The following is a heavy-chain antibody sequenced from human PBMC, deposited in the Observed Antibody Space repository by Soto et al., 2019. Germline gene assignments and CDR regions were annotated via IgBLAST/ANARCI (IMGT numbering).Heavy chain of an antibody. CDR1: GYTFSTHG. D-gene: IGHD2-15*01. CDR2: GLEYNGNT. Sequence: QVQLVQSGAEVREPGASVKVSCKASGYTFSTHGISWVRQAPGHGLEWIGQGLEYNGNTNYAQKFQGRVTMTTDTSTSTAYMELRSLRSDDTAIYYCARDVGVVVSATGFDYWGQGTLVTVSS. J-gene: IGHJ4*02. CDR3: ARDVGVVVSATGFDY. V-gene: IGHV1-18*04.